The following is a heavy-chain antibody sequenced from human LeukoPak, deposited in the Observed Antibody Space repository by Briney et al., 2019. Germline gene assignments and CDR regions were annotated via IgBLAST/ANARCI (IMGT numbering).Heavy chain of an antibody. V-gene: IGHV4-59*01. J-gene: IGHJ5*02. D-gene: IGHD3-3*01. Sequence: PSETLSLTCTVSGGSISSNYWSWIRQPPGKGLEWLGYIYYSGSTNYNPSLKSRVTISVDTSKNQFSLKLSSVTAADTAVYYCARVGSHYDFWSGYYTGTSWFDPWGQGTLVTVSS. CDR3: ARVGSHYDFWSGYYTGTSWFDP. CDR2: IYYSGST. CDR1: GGSISSNY.